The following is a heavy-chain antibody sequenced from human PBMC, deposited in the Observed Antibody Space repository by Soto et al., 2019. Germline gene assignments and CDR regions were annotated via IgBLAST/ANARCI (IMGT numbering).Heavy chain of an antibody. CDR3: ASTKYDSSAYYYWYLGL. D-gene: IGHD3-22*01. V-gene: IGHV1-69*06. Sequence: QVELVQSGAELKKPGASVKVSCQASEDTFRNYAISWVRQAPGQGLEWMGGIITIFGTANYAQKFQGRVTITEYTCANTVYLELSSLRSEDTAVYYCASTKYDSSAYYYWYLGLWCRGTLVTVSS. CDR1: EDTFRNYA. CDR2: IITIFGTA. J-gene: IGHJ2*01.